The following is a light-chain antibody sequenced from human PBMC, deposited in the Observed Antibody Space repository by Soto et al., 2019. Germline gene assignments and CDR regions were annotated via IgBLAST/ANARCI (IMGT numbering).Light chain of an antibody. CDR1: QGIGDT. J-gene: IGKJ4*01. Sequence: EVVLTQSPATLSVSPGAGAPLSCRARQGIGDTLAWYPQQPGKAPRLLIYDTSTRPTGVPARFSGSRSGPEFTLTINSLQPEDLAIYYGQRYNNWPLTFAGGTK. CDR2: DTS. V-gene: IGKV3-15*01. CDR3: QRYNNWPLT.